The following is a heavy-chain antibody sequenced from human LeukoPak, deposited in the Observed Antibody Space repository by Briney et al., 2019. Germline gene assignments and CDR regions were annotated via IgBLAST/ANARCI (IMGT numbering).Heavy chain of an antibody. CDR2: IYPGDSDT. CDR3: ARRFYDFWSGEGWFDP. V-gene: IGHV5-51*01. CDR1: GYSFTGYW. Sequence: GESLKISCKGSGYSFTGYWIGWVRQMPGKGLEWMEIIYPGDSDTRYSPSFQGQVTISADKSISTAYLQWSSLKASDTAMYYCARRFYDFWSGEGWFDPWGQGTLVTVSS. J-gene: IGHJ5*02. D-gene: IGHD3-3*01.